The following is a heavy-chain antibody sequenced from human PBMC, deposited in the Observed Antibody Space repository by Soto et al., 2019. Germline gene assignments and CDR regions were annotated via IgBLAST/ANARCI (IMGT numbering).Heavy chain of an antibody. CDR1: GYTFTSYG. CDR3: AREAAPGWFDP. V-gene: IGHV1-18*01. D-gene: IGHD6-25*01. CDR2: ISAYNGNT. Sequence: ASVKVSCKASGYTFTSYGISWLRQAPGQGLEWMGWISAYNGNTSYAQKLQGRVTMTTDTSTSTAYMELRSLRSDDTAVYYCAREAAPGWFDPWGQGTLVTVSS. J-gene: IGHJ5*02.